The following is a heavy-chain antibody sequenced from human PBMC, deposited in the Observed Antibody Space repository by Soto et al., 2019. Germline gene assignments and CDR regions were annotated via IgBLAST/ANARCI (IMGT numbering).Heavy chain of an antibody. CDR2: ISSSGSTI. CDR3: ACRSDPADFSADY. Sequence: GGSLRLSCAASGFTFSDYYMSWIRQAPGKGLEWVSYISSSGSTIYYADSVKGRFTISRDNAKNSLYLQMNSLRAEDTAVYYCACRSDPADFSADYWGQGTLVTVSS. V-gene: IGHV3-11*01. CDR1: GFTFSDYY. D-gene: IGHD2-21*02. J-gene: IGHJ4*02.